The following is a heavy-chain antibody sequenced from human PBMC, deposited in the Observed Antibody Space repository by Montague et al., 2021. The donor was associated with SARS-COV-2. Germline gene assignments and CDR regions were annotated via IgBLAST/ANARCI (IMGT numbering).Heavy chain of an antibody. CDR1: GGAISSSSDY. V-gene: IGHV4-39*01. CDR3: ARMTLLRYFDWLSHGGYFDY. Sequence: SETLSLTCTVSGGAISSSSDYGGGSRQPPGKGLEWIGGSYYSGSTYYNPSLKSRVTISVDTSKNQFSLKLSSVTAADTAVYYCARMTLLRYFDWLSHGGYFDYWGQGTLVTVSS. J-gene: IGHJ4*02. D-gene: IGHD3-9*01. CDR2: SYYSGST.